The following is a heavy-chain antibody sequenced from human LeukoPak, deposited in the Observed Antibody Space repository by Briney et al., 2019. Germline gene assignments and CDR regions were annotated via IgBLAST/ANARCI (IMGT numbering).Heavy chain of an antibody. CDR2: IYYSGST. D-gene: IGHD6-13*01. CDR3: ARGYSSSWYVFDY. V-gene: IGHV4-59*08. CDR1: GGSISSYY. Sequence: SETLSLTCTVSGGSISSYYWSWIRQPPGKGLEWIGYIYYSGSTNYNPSLKSRVTISVDTSKNQFSLRLSSVTAADTAVFYCARGYSSSWYVFDYWGQGTLVTVSP. J-gene: IGHJ4*02.